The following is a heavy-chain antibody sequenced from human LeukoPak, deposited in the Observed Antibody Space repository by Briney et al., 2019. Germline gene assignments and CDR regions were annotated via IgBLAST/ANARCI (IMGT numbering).Heavy chain of an antibody. J-gene: IGHJ4*02. D-gene: IGHD4-17*01. CDR3: ARRYGDAY. V-gene: IGHV4-59*01. CDR1: GGSISSYY. Sequence: SETLSLTCTVSGGSISSYYWSWIRPPPGKGLEWIGYIYYSGSTNYNPSLKSRVTISVDTSKNQFSLKLSAVTAADTAVYYRARRYGDAYWGQGTLVTVSS. CDR2: IYYSGST.